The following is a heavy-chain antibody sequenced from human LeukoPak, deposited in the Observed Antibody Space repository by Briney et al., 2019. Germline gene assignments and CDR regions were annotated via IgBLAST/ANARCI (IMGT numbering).Heavy chain of an antibody. J-gene: IGHJ5*02. CDR3: ARGWSILRGGDLFDP. CDR1: DYSISSGDY. Sequence: SETLSLTCTVSDYSISSGDYWGWIRQPPGKGLEWIGSIYHSGTTYYTPSLKSRVTISVDTSKNQFSLKLSSVTAADTAVYYCARGWSILRGGDLFDPWGQGTLVTISS. CDR2: IYHSGTT. V-gene: IGHV4-38-2*02. D-gene: IGHD3-3*02.